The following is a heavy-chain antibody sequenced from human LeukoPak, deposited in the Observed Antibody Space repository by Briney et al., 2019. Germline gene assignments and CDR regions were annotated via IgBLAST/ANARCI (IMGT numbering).Heavy chain of an antibody. J-gene: IGHJ4*02. CDR3: ARGPGYCSSTSCYIDY. D-gene: IGHD2-2*02. Sequence: SETLSLTCAVYGGSFSGYYWSWIRQPPGKGLEWIGEINHSGSTNYNPSLKSRVTISVDTSKNQFSLNLSSVTAADTAVYYCARGPGYCSSTSCYIDYWGQGTLVTVSS. V-gene: IGHV4-34*01. CDR1: GGSFSGYY. CDR2: INHSGST.